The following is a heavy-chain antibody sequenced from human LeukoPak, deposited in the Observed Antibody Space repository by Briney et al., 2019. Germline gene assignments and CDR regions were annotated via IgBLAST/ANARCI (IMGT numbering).Heavy chain of an antibody. J-gene: IGHJ6*03. Sequence: ASVKVSCKASGYNFTSYYMHWVRQAPGQGLEWMGIINPSGGSTSYAQKFQGRVTMTRDTSTSTVYMELSSLRSEDTAVYYCARGGVTRPYYYYYYMDVWGKGTTVTFSS. CDR2: INPSGGST. CDR1: GYNFTSYY. CDR3: ARGGVTRPYYYYYYMDV. D-gene: IGHD2-21*02. V-gene: IGHV1-46*03.